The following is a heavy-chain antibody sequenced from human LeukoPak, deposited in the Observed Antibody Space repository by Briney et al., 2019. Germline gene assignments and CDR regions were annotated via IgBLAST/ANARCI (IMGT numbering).Heavy chain of an antibody. CDR1: GGSISSGGYY. CDR3: ARAMQWLAPVFGY. J-gene: IGHJ4*02. V-gene: IGHV4-31*03. CDR2: IYYSGST. Sequence: PSETLSLTCTVSGGSISSGGYYWSWIRQHPGKGLEWIGYIYYSGSTYYNPSLKSRVTISVDTSKNQFSLKLSSVTAADTAVYYCARAMQWLAPVFGYWGQGTLVTVSS. D-gene: IGHD6-19*01.